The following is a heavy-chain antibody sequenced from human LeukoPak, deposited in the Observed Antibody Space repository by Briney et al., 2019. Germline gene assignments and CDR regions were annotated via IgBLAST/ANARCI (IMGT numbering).Heavy chain of an antibody. Sequence: GGSLRLSCAASGFTFSSYEMNWVRQAPGKGLEWVSSISISGSTIYYADSVKGRFTISRDNAKNSLYLQLNSLRADDTAVYYCARDFMYNINCVGCWGRGTLVTVSS. D-gene: IGHD1-14*01. CDR3: ARDFMYNINCVGC. J-gene: IGHJ4*02. CDR2: ISISGSTI. CDR1: GFTFSSYE. V-gene: IGHV3-48*03.